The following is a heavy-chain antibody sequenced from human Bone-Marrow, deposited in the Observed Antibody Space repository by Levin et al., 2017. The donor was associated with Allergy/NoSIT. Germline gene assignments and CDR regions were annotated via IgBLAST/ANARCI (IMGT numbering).Heavy chain of an antibody. V-gene: IGHV3-21*01. J-gene: IGHJ4*02. CDR3: ATEPDYSSSWGDS. CDR1: GITFSTYS. D-gene: IGHD6-13*01. Sequence: PGGSLRLSCVASGITFSTYSMNWVRLAPGKGLEWVSSITSTSNYIYYAKSVKGRFSISRDNTKNSVFLQMNSLTVEDTGLYYCATEPDYSSSWGDSWGQGTLVTVSS. CDR2: ITSTSNYI.